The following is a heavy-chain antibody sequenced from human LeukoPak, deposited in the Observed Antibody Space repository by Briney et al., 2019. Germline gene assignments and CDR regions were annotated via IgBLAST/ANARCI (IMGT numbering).Heavy chain of an antibody. CDR1: GGSISSYY. CDR3: ARGAPLSSSWCFDY. D-gene: IGHD6-13*01. J-gene: IGHJ4*02. Sequence: SQILSLTCTVSGGSISSYYWSWIRQPAGKGLEWIGRIYTSGSTNYNPSLKSRVTMSVDTSKNQFSLKLSSVTAADTAVYYCARGAPLSSSWCFDYWGQGTLVTVSS. CDR2: IYTSGST. V-gene: IGHV4-4*07.